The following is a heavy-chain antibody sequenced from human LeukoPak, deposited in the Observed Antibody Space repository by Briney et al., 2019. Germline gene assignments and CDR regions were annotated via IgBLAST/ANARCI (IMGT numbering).Heavy chain of an antibody. V-gene: IGHV1-46*01. CDR1: GYTFTSYY. CDR2: INISGSSR. J-gene: IGHJ4*02. CDR3: TRYDSSGYFNDY. D-gene: IGHD3-22*01. Sequence: GASVKLSCKASGYTFTSYYLHWVRQAPGQGLEWKGIINISGSSRSHDQKYKGRVTMTRDTSTSTVYMELSSLRSEDTAVYYCTRYDSSGYFNDYWGQGTLATASS.